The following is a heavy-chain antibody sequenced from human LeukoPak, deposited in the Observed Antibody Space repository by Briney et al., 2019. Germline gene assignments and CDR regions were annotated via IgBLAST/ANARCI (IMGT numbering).Heavy chain of an antibody. Sequence: ASVKVSCKASGYTFTSYYMHWVRQAPGQGLEWMGIINPSGGSTSYAQKFQGRVTMTRDTSTSTVYMELSSLRSEDTAVYYCARGITYYYDSSGYYFDYWGQGTLVTVSS. D-gene: IGHD3-22*01. J-gene: IGHJ4*02. CDR1: GYTFTSYY. V-gene: IGHV1-46*01. CDR3: ARGITYYYDSSGYYFDY. CDR2: INPSGGST.